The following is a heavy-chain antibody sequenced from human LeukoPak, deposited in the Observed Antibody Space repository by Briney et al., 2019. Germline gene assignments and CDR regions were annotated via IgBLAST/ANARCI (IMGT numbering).Heavy chain of an antibody. CDR1: GFTFSDYY. D-gene: IGHD6-19*01. CDR3: ARDQQWLVQGGDAVDI. V-gene: IGHV3-11*04. CDR2: ISSSGSTI. Sequence: PGGSLRLSCAASGFTFSDYYMSWIRQAPGKRLEWVSYISSSGSTIYYADSVKGRFTISRDNAKNSLYLQMNSLRAEDTAVYYCARDQQWLVQGGDAVDIWGQGTMVTVSS. J-gene: IGHJ3*02.